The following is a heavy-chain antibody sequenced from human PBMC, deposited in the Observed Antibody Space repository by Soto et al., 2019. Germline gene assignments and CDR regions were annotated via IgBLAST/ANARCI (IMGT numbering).Heavy chain of an antibody. Sequence: QITLKESGPTLVKPTQTLTLTCTFSGFSLSTSGVGVGWIRQPPGKALEWLALIYWDDDKRYSPSLKSRLTITKETSKNQVVLTMTNMDPVDTATYYCAHRQTYCGGDCYSGFDYWGQGTLVTVSS. CDR3: AHRQTYCGGDCYSGFDY. CDR2: IYWDDDK. V-gene: IGHV2-5*02. CDR1: GFSLSTSGVG. D-gene: IGHD2-21*02. J-gene: IGHJ4*02.